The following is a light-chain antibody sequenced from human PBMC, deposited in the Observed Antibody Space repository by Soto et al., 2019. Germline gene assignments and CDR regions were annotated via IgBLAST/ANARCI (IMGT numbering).Light chain of an antibody. V-gene: IGKV3-20*01. Sequence: VLTPSTVTLALAERATLSCWASQSVSSRYFTWYQHKSGQAPRLLIYGASSRATGIPDRFSGSGSGTDFTLTISRLEPEDFAVYYCQQYGSSPRTFGQGTRVE. CDR2: GAS. CDR1: QSVSSRY. CDR3: QQYGSSPRT. J-gene: IGKJ5*01.